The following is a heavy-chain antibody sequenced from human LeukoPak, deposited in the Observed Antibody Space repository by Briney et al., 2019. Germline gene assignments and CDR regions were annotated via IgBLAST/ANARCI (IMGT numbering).Heavy chain of an antibody. CDR1: GFALSDYW. Sequence: PGGSLRLSRAASGFALSDYWMSWVRQAPGKGLEWVANIKQDGSEKYYVDSVKGRFTISRDNAKNSLYLQMNSLRAEDTAVYYCARVRGIRGVVGDYFDCWGQGTLVTVSS. D-gene: IGHD3-10*01. CDR2: IKQDGSEK. CDR3: ARVRGIRGVVGDYFDC. V-gene: IGHV3-7*01. J-gene: IGHJ4*02.